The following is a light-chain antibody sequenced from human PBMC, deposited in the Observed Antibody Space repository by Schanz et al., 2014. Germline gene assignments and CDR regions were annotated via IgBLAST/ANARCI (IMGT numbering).Light chain of an antibody. J-gene: IGKJ1*01. CDR3: QQYKIWPPT. CDR2: AAS. CDR1: QSVSSTY. Sequence: EIVLTQSPGTLSLSPGERATLSCRASQSVSSTYLAWYQQKPGQTPRLLIYAASTRATGIPARFSGSGSGTDFTLTISRMEPEDFAVYYCQQYKIWPPTFGQGTKVEI. V-gene: IGKV3-20*01.